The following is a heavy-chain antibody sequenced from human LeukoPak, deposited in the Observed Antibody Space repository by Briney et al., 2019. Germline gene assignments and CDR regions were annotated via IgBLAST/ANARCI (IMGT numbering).Heavy chain of an antibody. Sequence: SETLSLTCNVSGGSISSSSYYWGWIRQPPGKGLEWIGSIYYSGSTYYNPSLKSRVTISVDTSKNQFSLKLSPVTAADTAVYYCARDVYSYGPYYYYYMDVWGKGTTVTVSS. V-gene: IGHV4-39*07. J-gene: IGHJ6*03. CDR3: ARDVYSYGPYYYYYMDV. CDR2: IYYSGST. D-gene: IGHD5-18*01. CDR1: GGSISSSSYY.